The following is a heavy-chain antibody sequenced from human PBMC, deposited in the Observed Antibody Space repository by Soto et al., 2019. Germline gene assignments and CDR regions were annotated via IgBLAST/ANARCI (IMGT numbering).Heavy chain of an antibody. CDR2: ISAYNGNT. CDR3: ARDPRYYDFWSGYPRYYGMDV. D-gene: IGHD3-3*01. Sequence: QVQLVQSGAEVKKPGASVKVSCKASGYTFTSYGISWVRQAPGQGLEWMGWISAYNGNTNYAQKLQGRVTMTTDTSTSTAYMELRSLRSDETAVYYCARDPRYYDFWSGYPRYYGMDVWGQGTTVTVSS. J-gene: IGHJ6*02. CDR1: GYTFTSYG. V-gene: IGHV1-18*04.